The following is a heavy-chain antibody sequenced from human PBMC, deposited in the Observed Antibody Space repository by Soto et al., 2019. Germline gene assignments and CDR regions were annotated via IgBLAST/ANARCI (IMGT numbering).Heavy chain of an antibody. CDR3: ARGSSITMVRGAYGMDV. V-gene: IGHV3-48*03. D-gene: IGHD3-10*01. CDR2: ISSSGSTI. J-gene: IGHJ6*02. CDR1: GFTFSSYE. Sequence: EVQLVESGGGLVQPGGSLRLSCAASGFTFSSYEMNWVRQAPGKGLEWVSYISSSGSTIYYADSVKGRFTISRDNAKKSLYLQMNSLRAEYTGVYYCARGSSITMVRGAYGMDVWGQGTTVTVSS.